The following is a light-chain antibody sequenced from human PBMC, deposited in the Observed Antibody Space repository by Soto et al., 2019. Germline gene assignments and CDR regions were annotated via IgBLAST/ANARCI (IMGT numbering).Light chain of an antibody. CDR1: QSISSY. Sequence: RNPSPFFLAAPVGDNGPNTCQASQSISSYLNWYQQKPGRAPKLLIYAASNLETGVPSRFRGSGSGTDFTLTISRLQPEDFATYYCQQSKSIPLTFGGGTKVDIK. J-gene: IGKJ4*01. CDR2: AAS. CDR3: QQSKSIPLT. V-gene: IGKV1-39*01.